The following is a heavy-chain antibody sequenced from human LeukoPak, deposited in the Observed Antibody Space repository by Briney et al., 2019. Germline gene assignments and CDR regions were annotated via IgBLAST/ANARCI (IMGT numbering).Heavy chain of an antibody. CDR2: TYYRSKWYN. V-gene: IGHV6-1*01. CDR1: GDSVSSNSAA. D-gene: IGHD2/OR15-2a*01. CDR3: ARRFSTCFDY. J-gene: IGHJ4*02. Sequence: SQTLSLTCAISGDSVSSNSAAWNWIRQSPSRGLEWLGRTYYRSKWYNDYAVSVKSRITINPDTSKNQFSLKLSSVAAADTAVYYCARRFSTCFDYWGQGTLVTVSS.